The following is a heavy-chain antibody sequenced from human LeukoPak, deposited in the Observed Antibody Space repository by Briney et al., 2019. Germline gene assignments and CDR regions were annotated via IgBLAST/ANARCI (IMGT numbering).Heavy chain of an antibody. Sequence: SETLSLTCAVYGGSFSGYYWSWIRQPPGKGLEWIGEINHSGSTNYNPSLKSRVTISVDTSKNQFSLKLSSVTAADTAVYYCARDRFHSTEGWFDPWGQGTLVTVSS. CDR1: GGSFSGYY. D-gene: IGHD2/OR15-2a*01. CDR2: INHSGST. J-gene: IGHJ5*02. V-gene: IGHV4-34*01. CDR3: ARDRFHSTEGWFDP.